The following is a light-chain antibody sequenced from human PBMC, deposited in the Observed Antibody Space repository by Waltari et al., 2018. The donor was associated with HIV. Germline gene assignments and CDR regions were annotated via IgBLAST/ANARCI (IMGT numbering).Light chain of an antibody. CDR2: EVN. J-gene: IGLJ2*01. V-gene: IGLV2-14*01. CDR3: SSFPTSNTLL. Sequence: QSTLTQPASVSGSPGQSITVSCTGTTSDIGSYNYVSWYQQTPRTAPNLVIYEVNNRPSGISNRFSGSKSGTTAPLTISGLQTEDEAHYYCSSFPTSNTLLFGGGTKVTVL. CDR1: TSDIGSYNY.